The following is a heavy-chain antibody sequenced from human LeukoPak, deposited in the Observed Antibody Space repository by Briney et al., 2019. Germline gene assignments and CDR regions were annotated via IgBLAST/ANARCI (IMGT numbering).Heavy chain of an antibody. D-gene: IGHD4-23*01. Sequence: PGGSLRLSCAASGFTFSSYGMHWVRQAPGKGLEWVAVISYDGSNKYYADSVKGRFTISRDNSKNTLYLQMNSLRAEDTAVYYCAKSRGVLKTTVVTKNWFDPWGRGTLVTVSS. J-gene: IGHJ5*02. CDR1: GFTFSSYG. V-gene: IGHV3-30*18. CDR2: ISYDGSNK. CDR3: AKSRGVLKTTVVTKNWFDP.